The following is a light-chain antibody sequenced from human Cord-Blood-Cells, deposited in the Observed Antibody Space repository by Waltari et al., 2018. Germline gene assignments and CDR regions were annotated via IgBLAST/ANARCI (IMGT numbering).Light chain of an antibody. V-gene: IGLV2-18*02. J-gene: IGLJ1*01. CDR2: EVG. CDR3: SSYTSSSTFV. CDR1: SSDAGSDNR. Sequence: QSAPPQPPSVSGSPRQSVTIPCTGTSSDAGSDNRVSWYQPPPGPAPKLMIYEVGNRPSGVPDRFSGSKSGNTASLTISGLQAEGEADYYCSSYTSSSTFVFGTGTKVTVL.